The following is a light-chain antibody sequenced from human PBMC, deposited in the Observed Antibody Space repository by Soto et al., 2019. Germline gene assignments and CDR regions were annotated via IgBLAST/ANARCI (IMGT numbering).Light chain of an antibody. CDR1: SGDIGGNNY. J-gene: IGLJ3*02. CDR3: NSFTTSSTLL. Sequence: QSGLTQPASVSGSPGQSITISCAGSSGDIGGNNYVSWFQQHPGKAPKVILHDVTIRPSGVSNRFSGSKSGNTASLTISGLQAEDEAMYYCNSFTTSSTLLFGGGTKVTGL. CDR2: DVT. V-gene: IGLV2-14*01.